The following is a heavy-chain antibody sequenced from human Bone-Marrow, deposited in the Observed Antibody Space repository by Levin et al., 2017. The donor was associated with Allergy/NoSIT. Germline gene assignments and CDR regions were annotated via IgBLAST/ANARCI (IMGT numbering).Heavy chain of an antibody. CDR1: GFTVSHNY. CDR3: ARDPRYCSGGSCYDYAFDI. D-gene: IGHD2-15*01. Sequence: ETLSLTCAASGFTVSHNYMSWVRQAPGKGLEWVSVIYAGGNTYYADSVKGRFTISRDNSKNTLYLRMNSLRAEDTAVYYCARDPRYCSGGSCYDYAFDIWGQGTMVTVSS. V-gene: IGHV3-53*01. J-gene: IGHJ3*02. CDR2: IYAGGNT.